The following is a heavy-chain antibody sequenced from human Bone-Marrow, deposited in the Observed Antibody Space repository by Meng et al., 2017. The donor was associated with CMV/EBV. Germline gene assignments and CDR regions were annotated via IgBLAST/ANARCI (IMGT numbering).Heavy chain of an antibody. J-gene: IGHJ4*02. CDR2: IYYSGST. Sequence: ISRYYWSWLRQPPGEGLEWIGYIYYSGSTNYNPSLKSRVTISVDTSKNQFSLKLSSVTAADTAVYYCARNARSYDFWSGPGAYYFDYWGQGTLVTVSS. CDR1: ISRYY. CDR3: ARNARSYDFWSGPGAYYFDY. D-gene: IGHD3-3*01. V-gene: IGHV4-59*01.